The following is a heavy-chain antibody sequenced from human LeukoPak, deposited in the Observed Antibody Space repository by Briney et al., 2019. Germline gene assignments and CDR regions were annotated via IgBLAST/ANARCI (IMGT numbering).Heavy chain of an antibody. D-gene: IGHD6-13*01. CDR1: GGSIGNYW. CDR3: ARGYSSSWNYLDY. V-gene: IGHV4-59*01. J-gene: IGHJ4*02. CDR2: VFDSGST. Sequence: SETLSLTCTVSGGSIGNYWWSWIRQPPGKGLEWIGYVFDSGSTNYNPSLKSRVTISVDTSKKQFSLKVSSVTAADTAVYYCARGYSSSWNYLDYWGQGTLVTVSS.